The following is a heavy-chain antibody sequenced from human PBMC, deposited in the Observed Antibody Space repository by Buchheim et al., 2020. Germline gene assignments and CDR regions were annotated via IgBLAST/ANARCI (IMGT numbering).Heavy chain of an antibody. V-gene: IGHV3-21*01. J-gene: IGHJ1*01. CDR1: GFTFSSYN. CDR2: ISSSSSYI. Sequence: EVQLVESGGGLVKPGGSLRLSCAASGFTFSSYNMNWVRQAPGKGLEWVSSISSSSSYIYYADSVKGRFTLSRVNAKNSLYLQMNSLRAEDTAVYYCARVQHSVAGEHFQHWGQGTL. CDR3: ARVQHSVAGEHFQH. D-gene: IGHD6-19*01.